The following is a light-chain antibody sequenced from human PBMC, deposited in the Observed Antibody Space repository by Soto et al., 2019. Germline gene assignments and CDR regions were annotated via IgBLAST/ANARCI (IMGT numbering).Light chain of an antibody. V-gene: IGKV1-5*03. CDR3: QHYNSYSEA. J-gene: IGKJ1*01. Sequence: DIQMTQSPSTLSGSVGDRVTITCRASQPISSWLAWYQQKPGKAPKLLIYKASTLKSGVPSRFSGSGSGTEFPLTISSLQPDDFATYYRQHYNSYSEAFGQGTKVELK. CDR1: QPISSW. CDR2: KAS.